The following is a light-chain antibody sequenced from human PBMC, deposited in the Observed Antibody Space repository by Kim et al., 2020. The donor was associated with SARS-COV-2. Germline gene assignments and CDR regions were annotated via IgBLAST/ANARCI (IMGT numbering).Light chain of an antibody. CDR3: QQRAIWIT. CDR1: QSISNS. J-gene: IGKJ4*01. Sequence: EIVLTQSPATLSLSPGERATLSCRASQSISNSLAWYQQKPGQAPRLLIFDASNRATGIPARFSGSGSGTDFTLTISSLEAEDFGVYYCQQRAIWITFGGGTKVELK. CDR2: DAS. V-gene: IGKV3-11*01.